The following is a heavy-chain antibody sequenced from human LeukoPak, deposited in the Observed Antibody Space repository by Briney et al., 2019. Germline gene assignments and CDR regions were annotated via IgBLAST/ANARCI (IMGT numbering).Heavy chain of an antibody. CDR1: GFTFSSYA. D-gene: IGHD2-15*01. CDR3: AKDHRVGQLLLLP. CDR2: ISGGGGST. Sequence: GGSLRLSCAASGFTFSSYAMTWVRQAPGMGLEWVSTISGGGGSTYYADSVKGRFTISRDNSKNTLYLQMNDLRAEDTAVYYCAKDHRVGQLLLLPWGQGTLVTVSS. V-gene: IGHV3-23*01. J-gene: IGHJ5*02.